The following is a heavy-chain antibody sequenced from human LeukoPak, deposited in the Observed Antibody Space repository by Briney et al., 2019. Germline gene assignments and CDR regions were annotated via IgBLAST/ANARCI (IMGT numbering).Heavy chain of an antibody. CDR3: AKSVVAPGWFDP. J-gene: IGHJ5*02. CDR2: ISGSGGST. D-gene: IGHD3-22*01. Sequence: PGGSLGLSCAASGFTFSSYAMSWVRQAPGKGLEWVSAISGSGGSTYYADSVKGRFTISRDNSKNTLYLQMNSLRAEDTAVYYCAKSVVAPGWFDPWGQGTLVTVSS. V-gene: IGHV3-23*01. CDR1: GFTFSSYA.